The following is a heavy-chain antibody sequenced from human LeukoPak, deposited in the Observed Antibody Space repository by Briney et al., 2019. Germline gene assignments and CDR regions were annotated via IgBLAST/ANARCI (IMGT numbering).Heavy chain of an antibody. D-gene: IGHD6-13*01. V-gene: IGHV1-69*04. Sequence: SVKVSCKASGGTFSSYAISWVRQAPGQGLEWMGRIIPILGIANYAQKFQGRVTITADKSTSTAYMELSSLRSEDTAVYYCARRIRYSSSRYTSYYFDYWGQGTLVTVSS. J-gene: IGHJ4*02. CDR3: ARRIRYSSSRYTSYYFDY. CDR1: GGTFSSYA. CDR2: IIPILGIA.